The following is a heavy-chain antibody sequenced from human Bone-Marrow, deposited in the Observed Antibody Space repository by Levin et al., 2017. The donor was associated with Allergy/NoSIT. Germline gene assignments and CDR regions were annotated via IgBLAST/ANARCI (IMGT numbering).Heavy chain of an antibody. CDR3: ARLWFGGGNWFDP. Sequence: PGGSLRLSCAASGFTFSSYSMNWVRQAPGKGLEWVSSISSSSSYIYYADSVKGRFTISRDNAKNSLYLQMNSLRAEDTAVYYCARLWFGGGNWFDPWGQGTLVTVSS. D-gene: IGHD3-10*01. V-gene: IGHV3-21*01. CDR1: GFTFSSYS. J-gene: IGHJ5*02. CDR2: ISSSSSYI.